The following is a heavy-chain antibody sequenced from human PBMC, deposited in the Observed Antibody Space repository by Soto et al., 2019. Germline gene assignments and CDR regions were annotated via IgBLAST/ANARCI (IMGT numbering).Heavy chain of an antibody. J-gene: IGHJ4*02. V-gene: IGHV3-21*01. CDR3: ARDRGGTDRYYDFWSGYYTADNAAFDY. CDR2: ISSSSSYI. CDR1: GFTFSSYV. D-gene: IGHD3-3*01. Sequence: EVQLLESGGGLVQPGGSLRLSCAASGFTFSSYVMSWVRQTPGKRLEWVSSISSSSSYIYYADSVKGRFTISRDNAKNSLYLQMNSLRAEDTAVYYCARDRGGTDRYYDFWSGYYTADNAAFDYWGQGTLVTVSS.